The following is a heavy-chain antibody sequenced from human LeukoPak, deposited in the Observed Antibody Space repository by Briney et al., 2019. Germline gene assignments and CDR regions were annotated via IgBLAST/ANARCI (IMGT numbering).Heavy chain of an antibody. V-gene: IGHV4-30-4*08. D-gene: IGHD2-15*01. CDR1: GGSISSGDYY. Sequence: SQTLSLTGTVSGGSISSGDYYWCWIRQPPGKGLEWIGYIYYSGSTYYNPSLKSPPTLSVDTSKTQSSLRLGSVTPADPAVYYWAGDRSWNYYYYGRDVWGQGTTVTVSS. J-gene: IGHJ6*02. CDR2: IYYSGST. CDR3: AGDRSWNYYYYGRDV.